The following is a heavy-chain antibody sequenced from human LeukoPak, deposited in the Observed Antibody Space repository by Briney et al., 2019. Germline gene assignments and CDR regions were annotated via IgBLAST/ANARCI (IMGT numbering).Heavy chain of an antibody. Sequence: GGSLRLSCAASGLTFSTYDMHWVRQATGEGLEWVSGIGKGGDTYYIGSVKGRFTISRENAKNSLYLQMNSLRSGDTAVYYCARGGYSGFDVWGQGTVVTAS. D-gene: IGHD5-12*01. CDR3: ARGGYSGFDV. CDR1: GLTFSTYD. CDR2: IGKGGDT. V-gene: IGHV3-13*04. J-gene: IGHJ3*01.